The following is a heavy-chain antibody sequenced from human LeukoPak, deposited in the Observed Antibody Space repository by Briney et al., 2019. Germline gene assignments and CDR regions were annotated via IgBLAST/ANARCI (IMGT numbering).Heavy chain of an antibody. Sequence: GGSLRLSCAASGFTFSSYAMHWVRQAPGKGLEWVAVISYDGSNKYYADSVKGRFTISRDNSENTLYLQMNSLRAEDTAVYYCARVGRSGYDSSGYYGATLKYWGQGTLVTVSS. D-gene: IGHD3-22*01. CDR2: ISYDGSNK. J-gene: IGHJ4*02. CDR1: GFTFSSYA. V-gene: IGHV3-30-3*01. CDR3: ARVGRSGYDSSGYYGATLKY.